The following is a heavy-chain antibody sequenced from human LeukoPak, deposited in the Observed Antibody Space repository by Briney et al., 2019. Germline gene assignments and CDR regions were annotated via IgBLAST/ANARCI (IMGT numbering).Heavy chain of an antibody. J-gene: IGHJ4*02. D-gene: IGHD1-26*01. V-gene: IGHV3-23*01. CDR1: GFTLSSYA. CDR3: APDVGSHAGYFDY. Sequence: GGSLRLSCAASGFTLSSYAMSWVRQAPGKGLEWVSAISGSGGSTYYADSVKGRFTISRDNSKNTLYLQMNSLRAEDTAVYYCAPDVGSHAGYFDYWGQGTLVTVSP. CDR2: ISGSGGST.